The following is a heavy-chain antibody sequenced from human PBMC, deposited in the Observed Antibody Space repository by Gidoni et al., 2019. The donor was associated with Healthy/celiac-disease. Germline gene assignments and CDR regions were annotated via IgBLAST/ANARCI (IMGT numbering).Heavy chain of an antibody. Sequence: QLQLVQSGGGVVQPERSRRLSAATSRFSFSSYGLHWVRQPPGKGLEGVGVIWDYGSNKYYADSVKGRFTISRDNSKNMLYLQMNSLRAEDTAVYYCARVGLPRGRTYNWFDPWGQGTLVTVSS. V-gene: IGHV3-33*01. J-gene: IGHJ5*02. CDR3: ARVGLPRGRTYNWFDP. CDR2: IWDYGSNK. D-gene: IGHD3-10*01. CDR1: RFSFSSYG.